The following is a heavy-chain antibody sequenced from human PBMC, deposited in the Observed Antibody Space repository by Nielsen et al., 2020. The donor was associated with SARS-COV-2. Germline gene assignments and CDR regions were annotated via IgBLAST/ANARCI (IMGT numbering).Heavy chain of an antibody. CDR3: VKNGGDLWSGFYDY. CDR1: GFTFSSYG. D-gene: IGHD3-3*01. CDR2: IWYDGSNK. Sequence: GGSLRLSCAASGFTFSSYGMHWVRQAPGKGLEWVAVIWYDGSNKYYADSVKGRFTISRDNSNNTLFLEMSSLRAEDTAVYYCVKNGGDLWSGFYDYWGQGTLVVVSS. J-gene: IGHJ4*02. V-gene: IGHV3-33*06.